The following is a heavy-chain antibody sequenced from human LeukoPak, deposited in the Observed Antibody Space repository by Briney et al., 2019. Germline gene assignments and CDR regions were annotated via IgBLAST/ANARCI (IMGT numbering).Heavy chain of an antibody. CDR2: IYYSGST. CDR1: GGSISSSSYY. V-gene: IGHV4-39*07. CDR3: ARGKLRFLEWSPLGDAFDI. J-gene: IGHJ3*02. Sequence: PSETLSLTCTVSGGSISSSSYYWGWTRQPPGKGLEWIGSIYYSGSTYYNPSLKSRVTISVDTSKNQFSLKLSSVTAADTAVYYCARGKLRFLEWSPLGDAFDIWGQGTMVTVSS. D-gene: IGHD3-3*01.